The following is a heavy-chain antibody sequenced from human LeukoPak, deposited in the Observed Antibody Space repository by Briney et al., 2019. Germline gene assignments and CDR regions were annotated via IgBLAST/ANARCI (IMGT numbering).Heavy chain of an antibody. Sequence: GESLKISCKGSGFRFSSYWIGWVRQMPGKGLEWMGTIYPGDSDTRYSPSFQGQVTISADKSITTPYLQWSSLKASDTAMYYCARLLGDGYNAYYFDYWGQGTLVTVSS. CDR2: IYPGDSDT. J-gene: IGHJ4*02. D-gene: IGHD5-24*01. CDR3: ARLLGDGYNAYYFDY. V-gene: IGHV5-51*01. CDR1: GFRFSSYW.